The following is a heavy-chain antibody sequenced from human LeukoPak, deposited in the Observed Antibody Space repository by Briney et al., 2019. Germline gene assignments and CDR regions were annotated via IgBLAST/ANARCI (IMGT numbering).Heavy chain of an antibody. Sequence: PGGSLRLSCEASGFTFSSFAMHWVRQAPGKGLEWVSSISSSSSYIYYADSVKGRFTISRDNAKNSLYLQMNSLRAEDTAVYYCARDSGSAAGKGEFDPWGQGTLVTVSS. CDR3: ARDSGSAAGKGEFDP. CDR2: ISSSSSYI. J-gene: IGHJ5*02. CDR1: GFTFSSFA. V-gene: IGHV3-21*01. D-gene: IGHD6-13*01.